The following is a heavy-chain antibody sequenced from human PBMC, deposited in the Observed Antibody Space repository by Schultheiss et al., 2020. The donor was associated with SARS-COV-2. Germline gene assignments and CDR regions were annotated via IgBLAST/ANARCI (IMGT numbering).Heavy chain of an antibody. D-gene: IGHD3-22*01. CDR1: GYTFTSYY. Sequence: ASVKVSCKASGYTFTSYYMHWVRQAPGQGLEWMGGIIPIFGTANYAQKLQGRVTMTTDTSTSTAYMELRSLRSDDTAAYYCARDLDDSSGYYYLGTYYYYYYGMDVWGQGTTVTVSS. V-gene: IGHV1-18*04. CDR2: IIPIFGTA. CDR3: ARDLDDSSGYYYLGTYYYYYYGMDV. J-gene: IGHJ6*02.